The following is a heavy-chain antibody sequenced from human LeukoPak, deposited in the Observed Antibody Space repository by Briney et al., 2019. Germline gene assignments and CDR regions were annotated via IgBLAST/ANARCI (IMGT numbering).Heavy chain of an antibody. D-gene: IGHD2-21*01. CDR2: IIPIFGTA. CDR1: GYPFIGNY. V-gene: IGHV1-69*13. J-gene: IGHJ4*02. Sequence: GASVKVSCKASGYPFIGNYIHWVRQAPGQGLEWMGGIIPIFGTANYAQKFQGRVTITADESTSTAYMELSSLRSEDTAVYYCWGGGWKKPFDYWGQGTLVTVSS. CDR3: WGGGWKKPFDY.